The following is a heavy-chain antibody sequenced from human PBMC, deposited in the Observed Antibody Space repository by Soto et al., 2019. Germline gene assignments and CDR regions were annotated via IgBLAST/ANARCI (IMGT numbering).Heavy chain of an antibody. CDR3: ARGRPYYDFWSGYTNFDY. J-gene: IGHJ4*02. CDR2: MNPNSGNT. D-gene: IGHD3-3*01. CDR1: GYTFTSYD. V-gene: IGHV1-8*01. Sequence: ASVKVSCKASGYTFTSYDINWVRQATGQGLEWMGWMNPNSGNTGYAQKFQGRVTMTRNTSISTAYMELSSLRSEDTAVYYCARGRPYYDFWSGYTNFDYWGQGTLVTV.